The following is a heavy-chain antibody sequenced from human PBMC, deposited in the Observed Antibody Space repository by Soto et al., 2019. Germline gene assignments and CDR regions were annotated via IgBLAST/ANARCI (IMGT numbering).Heavy chain of an antibody. D-gene: IGHD1-26*01. Sequence: ASVKVSCKASGGTFSSYAISWVRQAPGQGLEWMGGIIPIFGTANYAQKFQGRVTITADESTSTAYMELSSLRSEDTAVYYCAAGWAGLYFDYWGQGTLVTVSS. CDR3: AAGWAGLYFDY. V-gene: IGHV1-69*13. CDR1: GGTFSSYA. J-gene: IGHJ4*02. CDR2: IIPIFGTA.